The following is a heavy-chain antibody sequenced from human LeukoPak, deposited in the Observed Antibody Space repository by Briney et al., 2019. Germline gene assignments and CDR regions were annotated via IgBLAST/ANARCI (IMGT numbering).Heavy chain of an antibody. D-gene: IGHD3-22*01. V-gene: IGHV4-4*07. CDR2: IYASGTT. J-gene: IGHJ4*02. CDR3: ARDLGPMTPFDY. CDR1: GGSISSYY. Sequence: SETLSLTCTVSGGSISSYYWSWLRQAAGKGLEWIGRIYASGTTNYNPSLKSRVPMSVDTSKNQFSLKLSSVTAADTAVYYCARDLGPMTPFDYWGQGTLVTVSS.